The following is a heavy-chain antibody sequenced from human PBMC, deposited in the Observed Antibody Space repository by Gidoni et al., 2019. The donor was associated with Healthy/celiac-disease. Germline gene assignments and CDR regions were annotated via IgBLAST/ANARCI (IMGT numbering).Heavy chain of an antibody. CDR1: GFTFADYA. J-gene: IGHJ6*02. CDR3: AKDSSSYYYYGMDV. D-gene: IGHD6-6*01. V-gene: IGHV3-9*01. Sequence: EVQLVASGGVLVQPGRSLSLSFAASGFTFADYAMHWVRQAPGKGLEWVSGISWNSGSIGYADSVKGRFTISRDNAKNSLYLQMNSLRAEDTALYYCAKDSSSYYYYGMDVWGQGTTVTVSS. CDR2: ISWNSGSI.